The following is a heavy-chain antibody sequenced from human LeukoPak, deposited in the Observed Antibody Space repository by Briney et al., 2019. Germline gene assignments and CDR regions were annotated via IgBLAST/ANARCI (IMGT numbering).Heavy chain of an antibody. CDR3: AKSHSVAVAGTYSTHYFDS. J-gene: IGHJ4*02. CDR2: ISGSGAST. Sequence: PGESLRLSCAASGFTFSSFAMSWVRQAPGRGLEWVSSISGSGASTYYADSVKGRFTISRDNSRNTLYLQMSSLRAEDTAVYYCAKSHSVAVAGTYSTHYFDSWGQGTLVTVSS. D-gene: IGHD6-19*01. V-gene: IGHV3-23*01. CDR1: GFTFSSFA.